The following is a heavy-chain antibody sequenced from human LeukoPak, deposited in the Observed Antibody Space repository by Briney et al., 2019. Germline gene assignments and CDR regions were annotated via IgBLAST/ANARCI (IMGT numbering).Heavy chain of an antibody. CDR1: GFTFTAYA. CDR3: ARDPRGYTGYDFRGTDTYYFDH. V-gene: IGHV3-23*01. Sequence: GGSLRLSWVASGFTFTAYATTWVRQAPGKGLEWVSEISGSGDTTSYADSVKGRFTISRDNSKTTVYLQMNSLRAEDTATYYCARDPRGYTGYDFRGTDTYYFDHWGQGILVTVSS. J-gene: IGHJ4*02. CDR2: ISGSGDTT. D-gene: IGHD5-12*01.